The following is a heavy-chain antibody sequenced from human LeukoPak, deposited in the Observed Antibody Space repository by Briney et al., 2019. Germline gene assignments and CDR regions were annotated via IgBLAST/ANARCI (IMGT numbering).Heavy chain of an antibody. CDR2: ISAYNGNT. Sequence: GASVKVSCKASGYTFTSYGITWVRQASGQGLEWMGWISAYNGNTNHAQKFQDRVTMTTDTSTSTAYMELRSLRSDDTAVYYCAREGDYSSGWDRADYWGKGTLVTVSS. D-gene: IGHD6-19*01. CDR1: GYTFTSYG. CDR3: AREGDYSSGWDRADY. V-gene: IGHV1-18*01. J-gene: IGHJ4*02.